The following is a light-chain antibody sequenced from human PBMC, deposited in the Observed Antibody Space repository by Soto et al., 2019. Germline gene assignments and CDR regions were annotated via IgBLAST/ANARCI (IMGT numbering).Light chain of an antibody. Sequence: EIVLTQSPGTLSLSPGVRANLSCRASHSVSSRYLAWYQQKPGQAPRLLIYGASSRASGIPDRFCGSGSGTDFTLTISRLEPEDFAVYYCQQYGSSPITFGQGTRLEIK. CDR3: QQYGSSPIT. J-gene: IGKJ5*01. V-gene: IGKV3-20*01. CDR2: GAS. CDR1: HSVSSRY.